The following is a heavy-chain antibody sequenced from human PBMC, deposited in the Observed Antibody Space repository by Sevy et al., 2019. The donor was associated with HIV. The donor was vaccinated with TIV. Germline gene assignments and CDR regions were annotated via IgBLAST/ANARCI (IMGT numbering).Heavy chain of an antibody. D-gene: IGHD5-18*01. Sequence: GGSLRLSCVVSTFTFSDYYMTWIRQAPGKGLEWISHISSGGTITSHADSVKGRVTISRNNAKNTLYLQMNSLRAEDTAVYYCARVRYNYGSYYFDYWGQGTLVTVSS. CDR3: ARVRYNYGSYYFDY. CDR1: TFTFSDYY. V-gene: IGHV3-11*01. J-gene: IGHJ4*02. CDR2: ISSGGTIT.